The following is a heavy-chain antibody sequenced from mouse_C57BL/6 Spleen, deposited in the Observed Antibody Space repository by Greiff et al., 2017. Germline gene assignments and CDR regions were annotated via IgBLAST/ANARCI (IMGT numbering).Heavy chain of an antibody. CDR1: GFSLTSYG. Sequence: QVQLKQSGPGLVAPSQSLSITCTVSGFSLTSYGVHWVRQPPGKGLEWLVVIWSDGRTTYNSALKSRLSISKDNSKSQVFLKMNSLQTDDTAMYYCARHEGGFITTVVARGYYAMDYWGQGTSVTVSS. J-gene: IGHJ4*01. D-gene: IGHD1-1*01. CDR3: ARHEGGFITTVVARGYYAMDY. V-gene: IGHV2-6-1*01. CDR2: IWSDGRT.